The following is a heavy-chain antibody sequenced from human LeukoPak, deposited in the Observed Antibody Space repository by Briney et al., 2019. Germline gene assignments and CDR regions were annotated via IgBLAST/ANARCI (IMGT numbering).Heavy chain of an antibody. V-gene: IGHV4-34*01. CDR2: INHSGGT. CDR3: ARARSSRVYSRSSGAGRPGRLGFDY. D-gene: IGHD6-6*01. CDR1: GGSFSGYY. J-gene: IGHJ4*02. Sequence: PSETLSLTCAVYGGSFSGYYWSWIRQPPGKGLEWIGEINHSGGTNYKPSLKSRVTISVDTSKKQLSLKLTSVTAADTAVYYCARARSSRVYSRSSGAGRPGRLGFDYWGQGRLVTVSS.